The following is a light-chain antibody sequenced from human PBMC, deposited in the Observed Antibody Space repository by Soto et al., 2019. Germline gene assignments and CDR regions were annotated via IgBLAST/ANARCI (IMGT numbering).Light chain of an antibody. V-gene: IGKV3-20*01. J-gene: IGKJ2*01. Sequence: EIVLTQSPGTLSLSPGESATLSCRASQSVSSTYLSWLQQKPGQAPRLLVFGASTRATCTPDRFSGSGSGTPVTLTVSSLEPEDFVLYYCHQYATSPFTFGQGAKLEI. CDR2: GAS. CDR3: HQYATSPFT. CDR1: QSVSSTY.